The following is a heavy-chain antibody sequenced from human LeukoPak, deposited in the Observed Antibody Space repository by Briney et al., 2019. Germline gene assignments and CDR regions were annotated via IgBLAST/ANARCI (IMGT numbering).Heavy chain of an antibody. V-gene: IGHV4-34*01. Sequence: SETLSLTCAVYGGSFSGYYWSWIRQPPGKGLEWIGEINHSGSTNYNPSLKSRVTISVDTSKNQFSLKLSSVTAADTAVYYCARESGYGFDYWGQGTLVTASS. D-gene: IGHD5-12*01. J-gene: IGHJ4*02. CDR3: ARESGYGFDY. CDR1: GGSFSGYY. CDR2: INHSGST.